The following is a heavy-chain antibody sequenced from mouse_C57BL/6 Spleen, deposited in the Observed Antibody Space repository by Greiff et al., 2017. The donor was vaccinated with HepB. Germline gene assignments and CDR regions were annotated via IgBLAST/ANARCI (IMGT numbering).Heavy chain of an antibody. CDR2: IYPRSGNT. CDR1: GYTFTSYG. V-gene: IGHV1-81*01. J-gene: IGHJ2*01. D-gene: IGHD1-1*01. Sequence: VKLMESGAELARPGASVKLSCKASGYTFTSYGISWVKQRTGQGLEWIGEIYPRSGNTYYNEKFKGKATLTADKSSSTAYMELRSLTSEDSAVYFCARGEDYYGSSYLDYWGQGTTLTVSS. CDR3: ARGEDYYGSSYLDY.